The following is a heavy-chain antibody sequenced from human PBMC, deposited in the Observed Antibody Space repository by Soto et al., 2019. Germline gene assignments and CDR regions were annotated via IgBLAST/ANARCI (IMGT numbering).Heavy chain of an antibody. CDR3: ARDGRNGDYDILTGYYIGYYYYGMDV. J-gene: IGHJ6*02. Sequence: GGSLRLSCAASGFTFSSYAMHWVRQAPGKGLEWVAVISYDGSNKYYADSAKGRFTISRDNSKNTLYLQMNSLRAEDTAVYYCARDGRNGDYDILTGYYIGYYYYGMDVWGQGTTVTDSS. D-gene: IGHD3-9*01. V-gene: IGHV3-30-3*01. CDR1: GFTFSSYA. CDR2: ISYDGSNK.